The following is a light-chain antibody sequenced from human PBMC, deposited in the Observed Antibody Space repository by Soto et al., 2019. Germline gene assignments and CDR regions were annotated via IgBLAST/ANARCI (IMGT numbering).Light chain of an antibody. CDR2: AAS. J-gene: IGKJ1*01. V-gene: IGKV1-17*01. CDR1: QVITND. Sequence: IQMTQSPSSLSASVGDRLSITCRASQVITNDLGWYQQKPGKAPKRLIYAASTLQSGVPSRFRGSGSGTEFTLTLSSLQPEDVATYYFLQLNTYPWTFGQGTKVEIK. CDR3: LQLNTYPWT.